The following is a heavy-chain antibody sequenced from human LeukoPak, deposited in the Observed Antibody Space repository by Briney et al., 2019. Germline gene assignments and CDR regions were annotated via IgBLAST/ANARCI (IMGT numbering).Heavy chain of an antibody. V-gene: IGHV3-30*18. CDR2: ISYDGSNT. J-gene: IGHJ4*02. CDR3: AKLYGSGNSYHYFDY. CDR1: GFTFSSYG. D-gene: IGHD3-10*01. Sequence: GGSLRLSCAASGFTFSSYGIHWVRQAPGRGLEWVAVISYDGSNTYYADSVKGRFTISRDNSKNTLYLQMNSLRPEDTAVYYCAKLYGSGNSYHYFDYWGQGTLVTVSP.